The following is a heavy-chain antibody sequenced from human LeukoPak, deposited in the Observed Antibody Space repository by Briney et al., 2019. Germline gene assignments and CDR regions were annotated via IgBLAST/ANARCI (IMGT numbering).Heavy chain of an antibody. CDR3: AKKGLASAGRPPYFDY. J-gene: IGHJ4*02. CDR2: ISGSGGT. CDR1: GFTFSSYA. D-gene: IGHD6-13*01. Sequence: GGPLRLSCAASGFTFSSYAMNWVREAPGKGLEWVSAISGSGGTYYADSVKGRFTISRDNSKNTLYLQMNNLRAEDTAIYYCAKKGLASAGRPPYFDYWGQGALVTVPS. V-gene: IGHV3-23*01.